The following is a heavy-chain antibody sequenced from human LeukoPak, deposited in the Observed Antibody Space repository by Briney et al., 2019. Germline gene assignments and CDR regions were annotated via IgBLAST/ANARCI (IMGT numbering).Heavy chain of an antibody. J-gene: IGHJ5*02. CDR3: ARGGAAPGNNWFDP. V-gene: IGHV1-2*02. Sequence: ASVKVSCKASGYTFTGYYMHWVRQAPGQGLEWMGWINPNSGGTNYAQKFQGRVTMTRDTSISTAYMELSSLRSEDTAVYYCARGGAAPGNNWFDPWGQGTVVTVSS. D-gene: IGHD6-13*01. CDR2: INPNSGGT. CDR1: GYTFTGYY.